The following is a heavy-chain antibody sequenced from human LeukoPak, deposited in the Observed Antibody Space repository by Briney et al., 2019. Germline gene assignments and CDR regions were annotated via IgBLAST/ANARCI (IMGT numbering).Heavy chain of an antibody. J-gene: IGHJ1*01. CDR3: ARDDYYDSSGYYTF. CDR2: ISAYNGNT. CDR1: GYTFTSYG. D-gene: IGHD3-22*01. Sequence: RASVKVSCKASGYTFTSYGISWVRQAPGQGLEWMGWISAYNGNTNYAQKLQGRVTMTTDTSTSTAYMELRSLRSDDTAVYYCARDDYYDSSGYYTFWGQGTLVTVSS. V-gene: IGHV1-18*01.